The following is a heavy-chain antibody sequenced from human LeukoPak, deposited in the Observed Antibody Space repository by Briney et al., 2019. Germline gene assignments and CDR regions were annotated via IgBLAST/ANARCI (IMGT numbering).Heavy chain of an antibody. CDR2: MNPNSGNT. CDR3: AGSLGYCTSNVCYLKY. V-gene: IGHV1-8*02. CDR1: GYTFTSYD. D-gene: IGHD2-8*01. J-gene: IGHJ4*02. Sequence: ASVKVSCKASGYTFTSYDINWVRQATGQGLEWMGWMNPNSGNTGYAPNSQDRVTMTTDTYTSTAYMELRSLRSDDTAVYYCAGSLGYCTSNVCYLKYWGQGTLVTVSS.